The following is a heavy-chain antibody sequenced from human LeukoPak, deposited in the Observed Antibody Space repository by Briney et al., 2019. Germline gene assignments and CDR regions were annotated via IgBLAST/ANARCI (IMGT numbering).Heavy chain of an antibody. V-gene: IGHV1-2*02. CDR2: INPNSGGT. Sequence: ASVKVSCKASGYTFTGYYMHWVRQAPGQGLEWMGWINPNSGGTNYAQKFQGRVTMTRDTSISTAYMELSRLRSDDTAVYYCASSGSGIAVAATKSDYFDYWGQGTLATVSS. CDR1: GYTFTGYY. D-gene: IGHD6-19*01. J-gene: IGHJ4*02. CDR3: ASSGSGIAVAATKSDYFDY.